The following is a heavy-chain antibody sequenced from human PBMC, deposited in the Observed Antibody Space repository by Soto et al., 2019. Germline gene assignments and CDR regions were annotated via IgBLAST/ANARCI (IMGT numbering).Heavy chain of an antibody. CDR3: ARTAYCGGDCYMGGAFDI. V-gene: IGHV1-18*01. J-gene: IGHJ3*02. D-gene: IGHD2-21*02. CDR1: GYTFTSYG. CDR2: ISAYNGNT. Sequence: QVQLVQSGAEVKKPGASVKVSCKASGYTFTSYGISWVRQAPGQGLEWMGWISAYNGNTNYAQKLQGRVTMTTDTSTSTAYMELRSLRSDDTAVYYCARTAYCGGDCYMGGAFDIWGQRTMVTVSS.